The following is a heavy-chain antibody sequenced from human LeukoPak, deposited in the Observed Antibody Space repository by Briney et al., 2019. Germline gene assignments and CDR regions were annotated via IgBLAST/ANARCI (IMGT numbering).Heavy chain of an antibody. Sequence: ASVKFSCKASGYTFTSYGISWVRQAPGQGLEWMGWISVYNGNTNYAQKFQGRVTMTTDTSTSTAYMELRSLRSDDTAVYYCARDPHYYGSGSYIVPHFDYWGQGTLVTVSS. V-gene: IGHV1-18*01. D-gene: IGHD3-10*01. CDR1: GYTFTSYG. CDR3: ARDPHYYGSGSYIVPHFDY. CDR2: ISVYNGNT. J-gene: IGHJ4*02.